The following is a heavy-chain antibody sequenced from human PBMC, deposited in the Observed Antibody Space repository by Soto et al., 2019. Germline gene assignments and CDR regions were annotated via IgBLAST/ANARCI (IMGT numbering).Heavy chain of an antibody. CDR1: GFSLSTSGMC. D-gene: IGHD6-13*01. CDR2: IDWDDDK. V-gene: IGHV2-70*11. J-gene: IGHJ6*02. Sequence: GSGPTLVNPTQTLTLTCTFSGFSLSTSGMCVSWIRQPPGKALEWLARIDWDDDKYYSTSLKTRLTISKDTSKNQVVLTMTNMDPVDTATYYCARIPSSSWYYGMDVWGQGTTVTVSS. CDR3: ARIPSSSWYYGMDV.